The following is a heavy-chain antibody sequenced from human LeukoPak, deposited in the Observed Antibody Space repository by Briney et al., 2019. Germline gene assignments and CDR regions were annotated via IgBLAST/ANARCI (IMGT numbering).Heavy chain of an antibody. V-gene: IGHV4-34*01. CDR1: GASFSGCS. J-gene: IGHJ4*02. CDR3: ARAPWYDYVWGSYRPPPFDY. Sequence: PWETLSLTCAVYGASFSGCSWSWVRQPPGKGLGWVGDISYSGSTNYNPSPKSRVTTSVDTSKNQFSLKLSSVTAADTAVYYWARAPWYDYVWGSYRPPPFDYWGQGTLVTVSS. D-gene: IGHD3-16*02. CDR2: ISYSGST.